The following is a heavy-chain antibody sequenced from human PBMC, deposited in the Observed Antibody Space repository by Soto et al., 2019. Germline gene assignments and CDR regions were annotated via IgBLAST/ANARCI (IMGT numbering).Heavy chain of an antibody. D-gene: IGHD6-19*01. J-gene: IGHJ4*02. CDR2: IYYSGSA. CDR3: VRHAPYRSGWANRNDY. V-gene: IGHV4-59*04. CDR1: GGSISYYY. Sequence: SETLSLTCAVSGGSISYYYWTWMRQPPGKGLEWIGYIYYSGSAYYNPSLKSRLTISVDTSKNQFSLKLSSVTAADTALYYCVRHAPYRSGWANRNDYWGQGTLVTVSS.